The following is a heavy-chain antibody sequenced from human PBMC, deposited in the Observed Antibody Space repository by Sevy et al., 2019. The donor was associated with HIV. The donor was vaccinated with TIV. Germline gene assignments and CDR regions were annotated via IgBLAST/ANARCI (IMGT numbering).Heavy chain of an antibody. Sequence: GGSLRLSCAASGFTFSSYAMNWVRQAPGKGLEWVSSITSSSNYIYYADSVKGRFTISRDNANDSVYLQMNSLRAEDTAVYYCARPYGSGSWEAFDVWGQGTMVTVSS. CDR1: GFTFSSYA. D-gene: IGHD3-10*01. CDR3: ARPYGSGSWEAFDV. J-gene: IGHJ3*01. V-gene: IGHV3-21*01. CDR2: ITSSSNYI.